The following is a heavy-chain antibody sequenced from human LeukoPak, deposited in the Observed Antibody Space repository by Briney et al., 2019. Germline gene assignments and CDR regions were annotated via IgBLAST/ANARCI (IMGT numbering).Heavy chain of an antibody. CDR3: AKDSYYYDSSGYLDY. J-gene: IGHJ4*02. V-gene: IGHV3-9*01. Sequence: PGGSLRLSCAASGFTFDDYAMHWVRQAPGKGLEWVSGISWNSDSIGYADSVKGRFTISRDNAKNSLYLQMNSLRAEDTALYYCAKDSYYYDSSGYLDYWGQGTLVTVSS. CDR2: ISWNSDSI. D-gene: IGHD3-22*01. CDR1: GFTFDDYA.